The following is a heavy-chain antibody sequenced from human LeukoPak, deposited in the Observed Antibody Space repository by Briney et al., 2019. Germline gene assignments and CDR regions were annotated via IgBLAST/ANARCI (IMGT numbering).Heavy chain of an antibody. CDR3: AKDPLPLYYDSSVYYYVKPDY. D-gene: IGHD3-22*01. CDR1: GFTFSSYA. J-gene: IGHJ4*02. CDR2: ISGGGGST. V-gene: IGHV3-23*01. Sequence: GKSLRLSCAASGFTFSSYAMSWVRQAPGKGLEWVSAISGGGGSTYYADSVKGRFTISRDNSKNTLYLQMNSLRAEDTAVYYCAKDPLPLYYDSSVYYYVKPDYWGQRALVTVSS.